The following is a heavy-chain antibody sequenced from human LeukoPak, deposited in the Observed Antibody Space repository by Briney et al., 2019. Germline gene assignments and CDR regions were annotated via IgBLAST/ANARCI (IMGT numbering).Heavy chain of an antibody. CDR1: GYGFTSYW. CDR2: IYPGDSDT. V-gene: IGHV5-51*01. Sequence: GESLKISCKGSGYGFTSYWIGWVRQMPGKGLEWMGIIYPGDSDTRYSPSFQGQVTISADKSISTAYLQWSSLKASDTAMYYCARQPPIVGATLTNFDYWGQGTLVTVSS. D-gene: IGHD1-26*01. J-gene: IGHJ4*02. CDR3: ARQPPIVGATLTNFDY.